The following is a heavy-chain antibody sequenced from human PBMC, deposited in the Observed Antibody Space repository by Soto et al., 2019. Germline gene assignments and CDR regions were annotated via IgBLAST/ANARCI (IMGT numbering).Heavy chain of an antibody. Sequence: ASVKVSCKASGYTFTGYYMYWVRQAPGQGLEWMGWINPNSGGTNYAQKFQGWVTMTRDTSISTAYMELSRLRSDDTAVYYCASSSSWRYYYFDYWGQGTLVTVSS. D-gene: IGHD6-13*01. J-gene: IGHJ4*02. CDR3: ASSSSWRYYYFDY. V-gene: IGHV1-2*04. CDR1: GYTFTGYY. CDR2: INPNSGGT.